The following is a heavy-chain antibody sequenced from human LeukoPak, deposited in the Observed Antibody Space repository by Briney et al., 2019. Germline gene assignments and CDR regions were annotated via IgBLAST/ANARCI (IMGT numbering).Heavy chain of an antibody. Sequence: PSGTLSLTCAVSGGSISSSNWWSWVRQPPGKGLEWIGEIYHSGSTNYNPSLKSRVTISVDTSKNQFSLKLSSVTAADTAVYYCARVVLRYFDWLSPGDAFDIWGQGTMVTVSS. D-gene: IGHD3-9*01. V-gene: IGHV4-4*02. CDR3: ARVVLRYFDWLSPGDAFDI. CDR2: IYHSGST. CDR1: GGSISSSNW. J-gene: IGHJ3*02.